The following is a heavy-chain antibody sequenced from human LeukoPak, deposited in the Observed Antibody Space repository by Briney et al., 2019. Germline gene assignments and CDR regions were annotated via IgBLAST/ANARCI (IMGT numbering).Heavy chain of an antibody. J-gene: IGHJ4*02. CDR1: GYTLTSYY. CDR2: IDPNSGGT. D-gene: IGHD3/OR15-3a*01. CDR3: ARDREGLAYFDY. V-gene: IGHV1-2*02. Sequence: GASVKVSCKASGYTLTSYYIHWVRQAPGQGLEWMGWIDPNSGGTDYAQKFRGRVTMTRDTSTSTAYMDLSSLISDDTAVYYCARDREGLAYFDYWGQGTLVTVSS.